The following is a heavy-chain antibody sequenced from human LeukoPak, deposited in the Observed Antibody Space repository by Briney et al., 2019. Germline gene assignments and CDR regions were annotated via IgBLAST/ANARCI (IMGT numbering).Heavy chain of an antibody. CDR3: AKAAKLPSITMLRGVRVYSYMDV. J-gene: IGHJ6*03. V-gene: IGHV3-23*01. D-gene: IGHD3-10*01. Sequence: GGTLRLSCAASGFIFSSYAMSWVRQAPGKGLEWVSAISGSGDSTYYADSVKGRFTISRDNSKNTLYLQMNSLRAEDTAVYYCAKAAKLPSITMLRGVRVYSYMDVWGKGTTVTVSS. CDR1: GFIFSSYA. CDR2: ISGSGDST.